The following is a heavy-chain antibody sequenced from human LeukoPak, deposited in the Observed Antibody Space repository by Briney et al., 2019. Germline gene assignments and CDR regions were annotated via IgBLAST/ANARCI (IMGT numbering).Heavy chain of an antibody. J-gene: IGHJ6*02. Sequence: GGSLRLSCVASGFTFSSYVMTWVRQAPGKGPEWVSDISGIGTSIYYADSVKGRFTISRDNSKNTLYLQMNSLRAEDTAVYYCARNSFRVNTHYFYGMDVWGQGTTVTVSS. CDR2: ISGIGTSI. V-gene: IGHV3-23*01. CDR1: GFTFSSYV. CDR3: ARNSFRVNTHYFYGMDV. D-gene: IGHD3-10*01.